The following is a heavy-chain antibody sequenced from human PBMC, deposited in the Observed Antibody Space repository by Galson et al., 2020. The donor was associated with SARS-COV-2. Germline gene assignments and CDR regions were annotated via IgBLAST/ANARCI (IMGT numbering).Heavy chain of an antibody. Sequence: ETSETLSLTCTVSGGSIRSSGYYWAWIRQHPGTGLEWIGHIFYSGSTYYNPSLKSRLTISLDTPNNQLSLQLNSVTAADTAVYYCARHSFGSSSSPPLNWFDPWGQGTLVTVSS. CDR2: IFYSGST. D-gene: IGHD6-6*01. J-gene: IGHJ5*02. V-gene: IGHV4-31*03. CDR3: ARHSFGSSSSPPLNWFDP. CDR1: GGSIRSSGYY.